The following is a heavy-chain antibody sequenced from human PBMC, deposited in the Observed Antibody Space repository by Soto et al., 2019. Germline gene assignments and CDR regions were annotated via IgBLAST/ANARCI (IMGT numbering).Heavy chain of an antibody. V-gene: IGHV3-21*01. CDR1: GFTFSSYS. Sequence: GGSLRLSCAASGFTFSSYSMNWVRQAPGKGLEWVSSISSSSSYIYYADSVKGRFTISRDNAKSSLYLQMNSLRAEDTAVYYCARSSSSSRYGYYYGMDVWGQGTTVTVSS. J-gene: IGHJ6*02. D-gene: IGHD6-6*01. CDR2: ISSSSSYI. CDR3: ARSSSSSRYGYYYGMDV.